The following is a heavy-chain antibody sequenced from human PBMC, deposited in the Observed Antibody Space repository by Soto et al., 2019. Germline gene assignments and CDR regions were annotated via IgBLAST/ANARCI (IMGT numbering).Heavy chain of an antibody. Sequence: QVQLVQSGAEVKKPGASVKVSCKTSGYTFTSYDINWVRQATGQGLEWMGWMNPNSGNTAYAQKFQGRVTMTTDTSTSTAYMELRSLRSDDTAVYYCARDPPPPDYWGQGTLVTVSS. CDR3: ARDPPPPDY. CDR1: GYTFTSYD. CDR2: MNPNSGNT. V-gene: IGHV1-8*01. J-gene: IGHJ4*02.